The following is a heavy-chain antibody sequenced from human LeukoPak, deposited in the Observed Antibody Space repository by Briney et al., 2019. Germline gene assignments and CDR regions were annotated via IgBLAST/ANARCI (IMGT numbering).Heavy chain of an antibody. CDR2: IYTSGST. D-gene: IGHD5-12*01. Sequence: TSETLSLTCTVSGGSISSYYWSWIRQPAGKGLEWIGRIYTSGSTNYNPSLKSRVTMSVDTSKNQFSLKLSSVTAADTAVYYCARDSRRYSGYDSGRYFDYWGQGTLVTVSS. J-gene: IGHJ4*02. V-gene: IGHV4-4*07. CDR1: GGSISSYY. CDR3: ARDSRRYSGYDSGRYFDY.